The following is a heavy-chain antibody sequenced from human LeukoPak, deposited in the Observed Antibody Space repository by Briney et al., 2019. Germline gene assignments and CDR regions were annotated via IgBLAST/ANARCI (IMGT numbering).Heavy chain of an antibody. CDR1: GGSISSSSYY. D-gene: IGHD6-19*01. CDR2: IYYSGST. V-gene: IGHV4-39*07. J-gene: IGHJ4*02. CDR3: ARDSGSGWPY. Sequence: SETLSLTCTVSGGSISSSSYYWGWIRQPPGKGLEWIGSIYYSGSTYYNPSLKSRVTISVDTSKNQFSLKLSSVTAADTAVYYCARDSGSGWPYWGQGTLVTVSS.